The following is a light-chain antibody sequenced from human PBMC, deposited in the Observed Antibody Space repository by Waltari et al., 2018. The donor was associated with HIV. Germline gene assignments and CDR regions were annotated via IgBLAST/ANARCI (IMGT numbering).Light chain of an antibody. CDR2: QDS. CDR1: KLGDKY. Sequence: SYELTQQPSVSVSPGQTASITCPGDKLGDKYACWYQQKPGQSPVLVIYQDSKRPSGIPERFSGSNSGNTATLTISGTQAMDEADYYCQAWDSSVVFGGGTKLTVL. CDR3: QAWDSSVV. V-gene: IGLV3-1*01. J-gene: IGLJ2*01.